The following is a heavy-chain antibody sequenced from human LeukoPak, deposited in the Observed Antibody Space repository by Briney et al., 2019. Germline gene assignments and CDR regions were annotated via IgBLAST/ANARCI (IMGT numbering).Heavy chain of an antibody. D-gene: IGHD4-17*01. CDR3: SRRTVTVDY. CDR1: GGTFSSYA. Sequence: GASVKVSCKASGGTFSSYAISWVRQAPGQGLEWMGRLIPIPGIANYAQKFQGRVTITADKSATTAYMEVSGLTSEDTAVYYCSRRTVTVDYWGQGTLVTVSS. V-gene: IGHV1-69*04. CDR2: LIPIPGIA. J-gene: IGHJ4*02.